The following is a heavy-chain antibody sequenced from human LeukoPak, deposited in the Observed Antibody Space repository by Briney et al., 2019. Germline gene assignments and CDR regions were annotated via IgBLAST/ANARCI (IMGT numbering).Heavy chain of an antibody. J-gene: IGHJ4*02. CDR1: GFTVSSNY. Sequence: GGSLRLSCAASGFTVSSNYMSWVRQAPGKGLEWVSVIYSGGSTYYADSVKGRFTISRDNSKNTLYLQMNSLRAEDTAVYYCARTMVRGVTSDYWGQGTLVTVSS. V-gene: IGHV3-66*01. CDR2: IYSGGST. D-gene: IGHD3-10*01. CDR3: ARTMVRGVTSDY.